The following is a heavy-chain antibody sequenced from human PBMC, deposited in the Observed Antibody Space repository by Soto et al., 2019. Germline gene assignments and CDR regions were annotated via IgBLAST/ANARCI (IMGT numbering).Heavy chain of an antibody. CDR2: ISGSRGRT. V-gene: IGHV3-23*01. CDR1: GFSFSNYA. J-gene: IGHJ4*02. CDR3: AKDGRGSYYPNSADY. Sequence: SLRLSCAASGFSFSNYAMSWVRQAPGKGLEWVSAISGSRGRTYYADSVKGRFTISRDNSRNTLYLQMNSLRAEDTAIYYCAKDGRGSYYPNSADYWGQGTLVTVSS. D-gene: IGHD1-26*01.